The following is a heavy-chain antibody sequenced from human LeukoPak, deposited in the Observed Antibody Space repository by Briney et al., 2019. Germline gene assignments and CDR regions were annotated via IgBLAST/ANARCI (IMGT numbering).Heavy chain of an antibody. D-gene: IGHD4-11*01. Sequence: GESLKISCKGSGYRFSTSWIGWVRQMPGKGLEWMGIIYPGDSDTRYSPSFQGQVTISADKSINTAYLQWSSLKPSDTTVYYCARHAVGRSNYFFDPWGQGTLVTVSS. J-gene: IGHJ5*02. CDR1: GYRFSTSW. CDR3: ARHAVGRSNYFFDP. CDR2: IYPGDSDT. V-gene: IGHV5-51*01.